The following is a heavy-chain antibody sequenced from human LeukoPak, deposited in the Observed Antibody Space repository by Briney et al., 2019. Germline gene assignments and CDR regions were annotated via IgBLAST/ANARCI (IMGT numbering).Heavy chain of an antibody. CDR3: ARGTDTILAFDT. CDR2: IIPIFGTA. CDR1: GGTFSSYA. D-gene: IGHD3-3*01. V-gene: IGHV1-69*13. Sequence: AASVKVSCKASGGTFSSYAISWVRQAPGQGLEWMGGIIPIFGTANYAQKFQGRVTITADESTSTSYMELSSLRSEDTAVYYCARGTDTILAFDTWGQGTLVTVSS. J-gene: IGHJ5*02.